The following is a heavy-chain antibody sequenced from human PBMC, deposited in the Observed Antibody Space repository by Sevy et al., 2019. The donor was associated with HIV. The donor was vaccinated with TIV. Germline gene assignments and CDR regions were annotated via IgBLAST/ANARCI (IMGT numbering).Heavy chain of an antibody. CDR3: GREGVGGHRSSLDY. Sequence: GGSLRLSCAASGFTFSVYWMSWVRQAPGKGLEWVATMKEDGSEKYYVDSVKGRFTIYRDNAKNSLYLQLNSLRAEDTAVYYCGREGVGGHRSSLDYWGQGPLVTVSS. CDR1: GFTFSVYW. V-gene: IGHV3-7*01. CDR2: MKEDGSEK. J-gene: IGHJ4*02. D-gene: IGHD3-16*01.